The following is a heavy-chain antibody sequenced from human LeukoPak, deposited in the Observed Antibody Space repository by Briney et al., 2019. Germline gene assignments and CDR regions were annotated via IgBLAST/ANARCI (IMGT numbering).Heavy chain of an antibody. CDR2: IKEDGSEK. J-gene: IGHJ4*02. CDR3: ARVASSGYSDY. V-gene: IGHV3-7*01. D-gene: IGHD3-22*01. CDR1: GFTFSSYW. Sequence: GGSLRLSCAASGFTFSSYWMTWVRQVPGTGLELVANIKEDGSEKYYVDSVKGRFTISRDNAKNSLYLQMNSLRAEDTAVYYCARVASSGYSDYWGQGTLVTVSS.